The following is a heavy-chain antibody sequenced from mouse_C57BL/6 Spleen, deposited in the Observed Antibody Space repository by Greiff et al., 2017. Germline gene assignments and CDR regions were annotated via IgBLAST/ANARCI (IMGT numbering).Heavy chain of an antibody. CDR3: ARLQGGFDY. Sequence: VQGAEFEGGLVQPGSSMKLSFTASGFTFSDYYMAWVRQVPEKGLEWVANINYDGSITYYLASLKSRFLISRDNAKNILYLQMSSLKSADTATYYCARLQGGFDYWGQGTTLTVSS. V-gene: IGHV5-16*01. CDR2: INYDGSIT. J-gene: IGHJ2*01. D-gene: IGHD1-1*01. CDR1: GFTFSDYY.